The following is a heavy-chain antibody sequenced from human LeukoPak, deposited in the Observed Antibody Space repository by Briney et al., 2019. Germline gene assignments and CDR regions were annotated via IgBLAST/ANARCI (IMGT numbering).Heavy chain of an antibody. CDR1: GYTFTSNY. D-gene: IGHD2-2*01. CDR2: ISPSGGST. J-gene: IGHJ6*03. Sequence: VASVKVSCKAFGYTFTSNYMHWVRQAPGQGPEWMGVISPSGGSTTYAQKFQGRVTLTRDMSTSTDYLELSSLRSEDTAVYYCARDGVLQLPSNYYYYYYMDVWGKGTTVTVSS. V-gene: IGHV1-46*01. CDR3: ARDGVLQLPSNYYYYYYMDV.